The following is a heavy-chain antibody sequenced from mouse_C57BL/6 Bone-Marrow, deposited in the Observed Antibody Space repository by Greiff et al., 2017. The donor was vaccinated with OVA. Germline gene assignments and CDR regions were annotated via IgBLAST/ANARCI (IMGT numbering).Heavy chain of an antibody. Sequence: QVQLQQSGPELVKPGASVKISCKASGYAFSSSWMNWVKQRPGKGLEWIGRIYPGDGDTNYNGKFKGKATLTADKSSSTAYMQRSSLTSEDAAVYFCAREGGYYIFDYWGQGTTLTVSS. J-gene: IGHJ2*01. CDR3: AREGGYYIFDY. CDR1: GYAFSSSW. D-gene: IGHD2-12*01. CDR2: IYPGDGDT. V-gene: IGHV1-82*01.